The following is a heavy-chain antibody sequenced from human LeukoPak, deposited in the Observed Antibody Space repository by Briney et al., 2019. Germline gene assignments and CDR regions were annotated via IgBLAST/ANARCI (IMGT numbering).Heavy chain of an antibody. D-gene: IGHD5-18*01. J-gene: IGHJ4*02. CDR3: TSSYGDSAPLWY. CDR1: GFTFSNAW. V-gene: IGHV3-15*01. Sequence: GGSLRLSCAASGFTFSNAWMSWVRQAPGKGLEWVGRIKSKTDGGTTDYAAPVKGRFTISRDDSKNTLYLQMNSLKNEDTAVYYCTSSYGDSAPLWYWGQGTLVTVSS. CDR2: IKSKTDGGTT.